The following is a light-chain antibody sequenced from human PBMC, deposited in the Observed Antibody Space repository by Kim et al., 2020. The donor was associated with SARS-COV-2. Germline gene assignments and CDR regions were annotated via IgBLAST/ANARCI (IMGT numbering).Light chain of an antibody. J-gene: IGLJ2*01. CDR1: KLGNKN. CDR3: QEWDSNTVV. CDR2: EDT. V-gene: IGLV3-1*01. Sequence: VPPGQTASLTCSGVKLGNKNVCCDKQKPGRSPVLVIYEDTKRPSAIPERFSGSNSGNTATLTISGTQPMDEADYYCQEWDSNTVVFGGGTQLTVL.